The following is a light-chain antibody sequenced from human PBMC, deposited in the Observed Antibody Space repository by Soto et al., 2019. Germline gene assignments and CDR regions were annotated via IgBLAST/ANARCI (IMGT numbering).Light chain of an antibody. V-gene: IGKV3-11*01. Sequence: IVLTQSPATLSLSPGEKATLSCRASQSTSSYLAWYQQKPGQAPRILIYEASNRATGIPARFSGSWSGTDFTLTNSSLEPEDFAVSYCQPRHYWPLTFGGGTKVEI. CDR3: QPRHYWPLT. J-gene: IGKJ4*01. CDR2: EAS. CDR1: QSTSSY.